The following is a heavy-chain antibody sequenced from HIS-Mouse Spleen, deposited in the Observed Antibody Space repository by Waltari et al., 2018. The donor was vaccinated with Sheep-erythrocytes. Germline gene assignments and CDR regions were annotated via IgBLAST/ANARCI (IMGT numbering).Heavy chain of an antibody. Sequence: QVQLVQSGAEVKKPGSSVKVSCKASGGTFSSYAISWVRQAPGQGLEWMGRIIPNLVIANYDQKFQGRVTITADKSTSTAYMELSSLRSEDTAVYYCAQTGATTPHFDYWGQGTLVTVSS. V-gene: IGHV1-69*04. CDR1: GGTFSSYA. CDR2: IIPNLVIA. D-gene: IGHD1-26*01. J-gene: IGHJ4*02. CDR3: AQTGATTPHFDY.